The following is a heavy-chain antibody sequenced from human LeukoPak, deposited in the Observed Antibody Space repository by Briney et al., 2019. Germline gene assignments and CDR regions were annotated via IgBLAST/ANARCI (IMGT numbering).Heavy chain of an antibody. D-gene: IGHD4-23*01. CDR2: ISGSGGST. CDR3: AKGSARRWFWYFDY. J-gene: IGHJ4*02. CDR1: GFTFSSYG. V-gene: IGHV3-23*01. Sequence: GGSLRLSCAASGFTFSSYGMSWVRQAPGKGLEWVSAISGSGGSTGYADSVKGRFTISRDNSKNTLYLQMNSLRAEDTAVYYCAKGSARRWFWYFDYWGQGTLVTVSS.